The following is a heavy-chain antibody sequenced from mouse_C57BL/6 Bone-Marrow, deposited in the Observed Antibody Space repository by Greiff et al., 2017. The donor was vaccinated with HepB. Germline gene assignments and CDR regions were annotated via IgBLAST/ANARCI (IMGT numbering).Heavy chain of an antibody. CDR3: ARQGGIYYGYPWFAY. CDR2: ISNGGGST. J-gene: IGHJ3*01. Sequence: EVQLQQSGGGLVQPGGSLKLSCAASGFTFSDYYMYWVRQTPEKRLEWVAYISNGGGSTYYPDTVKGRFTISRDNAKNTLYLQMSRLKSEDTAMYYCARQGGIYYGYPWFAYWGQGTLVTVSA. CDR1: GFTFSDYY. V-gene: IGHV5-12*01. D-gene: IGHD2-2*01.